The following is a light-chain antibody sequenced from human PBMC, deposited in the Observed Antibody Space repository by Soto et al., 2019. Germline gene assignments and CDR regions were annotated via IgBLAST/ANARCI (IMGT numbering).Light chain of an antibody. CDR3: QRYDSHSRT. V-gene: IGKV1-5*01. CDR1: QSITTW. CDR2: DAS. Sequence: DIQMTQSPSTLSSSVGDRVTITCRASQSITTWLAWYQQKPGKAPKLLIYDASSLESGVPLRFNGSGSGTEFTLTISSLQPDDSATYYCQRYDSHSRTFGQGTKVDIK. J-gene: IGKJ1*01.